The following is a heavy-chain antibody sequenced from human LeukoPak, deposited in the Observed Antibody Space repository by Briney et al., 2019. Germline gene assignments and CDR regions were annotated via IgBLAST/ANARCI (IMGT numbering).Heavy chain of an antibody. Sequence: PSETLSLTCTVSGGSISSYYWSWIRQPPGKGLEWIGYIYYSGSTNYNPSLKSRVTISVDTSKNQFSLKLSSVTAADTAVYYCARAGGRYYDILTGYYGDFDYWGQGTLVTVSS. D-gene: IGHD3-9*01. J-gene: IGHJ4*02. CDR1: GGSISSYY. CDR3: ARAGGRYYDILTGYYGDFDY. CDR2: IYYSGST. V-gene: IGHV4-59*01.